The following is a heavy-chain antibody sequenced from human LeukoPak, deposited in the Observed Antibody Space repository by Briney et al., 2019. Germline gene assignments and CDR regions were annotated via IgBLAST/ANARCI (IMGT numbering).Heavy chain of an antibody. CDR3: ARGPGVRERYYYYYMDV. CDR2: IYYSGTT. V-gene: IGHV4-59*12. Sequence: PSETLSLTCAVYGGSFSGYYWSWIRQPPGKGLEWIGYIYYSGTTNYNPSLKSRVSMSVDTSKNQFSLKLSSVTAADTAVYYCARGPGVRERYYYYYMDVWGKGTTVTVSS. J-gene: IGHJ6*03. D-gene: IGHD3-10*01. CDR1: GGSFSGYY.